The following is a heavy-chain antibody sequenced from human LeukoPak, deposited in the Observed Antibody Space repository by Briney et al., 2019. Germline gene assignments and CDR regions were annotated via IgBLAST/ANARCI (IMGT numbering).Heavy chain of an antibody. CDR2: INHSGST. CDR1: GGSFSGYY. CDR3: ARARERIQLWSSIRGYFDY. D-gene: IGHD5-18*01. Sequence: SETLSLTCAVYGGSFSGYYWSWIRQPPGKGLEWIGEINHSGSTNYNPSLKSRVTISVDTSKNQFSLKLSSVTAADTAVYYCARARERIQLWSSIRGYFDYWGQGTLVIVSS. J-gene: IGHJ4*02. V-gene: IGHV4-34*01.